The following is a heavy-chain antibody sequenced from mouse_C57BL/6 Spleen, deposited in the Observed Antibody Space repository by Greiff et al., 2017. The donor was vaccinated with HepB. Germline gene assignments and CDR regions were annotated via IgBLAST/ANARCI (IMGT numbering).Heavy chain of an antibody. J-gene: IGHJ2*01. CDR2: ISSGSSTI. CDR1: GFTFSDYG. CDR3: ARDGGFYFDY. Sequence: EVQLVESGGGLVKPGGSLKLSCAASGFTFSDYGMHWVRQAPEKGLEWVAYISSGSSTIYYADTVKGRVTISRDNAKNTLFLQMTSLRSEDTAMYYCARDGGFYFDYWGQGTTLTVSS. V-gene: IGHV5-17*01.